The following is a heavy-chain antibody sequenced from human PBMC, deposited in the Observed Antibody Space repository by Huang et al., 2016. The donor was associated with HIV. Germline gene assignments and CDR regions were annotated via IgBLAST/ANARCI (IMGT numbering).Heavy chain of an antibody. D-gene: IGHD1-26*01. CDR1: GYTFNNYD. Sequence: QVHLVQSGAEVKKPGASVKVSCKAYGYTFNNYDIKRVRQATGQGLEWMGWMNPQSGNTGYLQKLQGRVIMTRNTSRSTAYMELSGLRSEDTAVYYCARALSGNFLSTMDVWGQGTTVTV. V-gene: IGHV1-8*01. CDR2: MNPQSGNT. CDR3: ARALSGNFLSTMDV. J-gene: IGHJ6*02.